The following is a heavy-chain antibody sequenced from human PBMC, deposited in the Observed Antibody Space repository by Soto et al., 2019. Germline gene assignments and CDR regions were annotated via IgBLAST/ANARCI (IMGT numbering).Heavy chain of an antibody. CDR2: MNQDGSEI. CDR3: ARDVSYQRIDH. Sequence: PGGSLRLSCVGSGFTFSNFWICWIRQTPGKGLEWVTNMNQDGSEIAYAGSVKGRFTVSRDNAKNAVYLQMNSLTVEDTAVYFCARDVSYQRIDHWGQGALVTVSS. J-gene: IGHJ4*02. CDR1: GFTFSNFW. V-gene: IGHV3-7*01. D-gene: IGHD3-16*02.